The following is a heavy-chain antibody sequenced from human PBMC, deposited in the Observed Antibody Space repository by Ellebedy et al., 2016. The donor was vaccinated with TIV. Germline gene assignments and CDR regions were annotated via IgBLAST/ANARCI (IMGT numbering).Heavy chain of an antibody. J-gene: IGHJ4*02. D-gene: IGHD4-17*01. Sequence: SETLSLTFTVPGGSISSGDYYWSWIRQPPGKGLEWIGEINHSGSTNYNPSLKSPVTISVDTSKNQFTLTLSTVTAADTAVYYCARHKHGDYAFDYWGQGTLVTVPS. CDR3: ARHKHGDYAFDY. V-gene: IGHV4-39*01. CDR2: INHSGST. CDR1: GGSISSGDYY.